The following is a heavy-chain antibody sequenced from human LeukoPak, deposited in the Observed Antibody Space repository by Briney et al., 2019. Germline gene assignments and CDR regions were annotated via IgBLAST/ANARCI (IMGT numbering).Heavy chain of an antibody. CDR3: ATTYYYGSGSPFDY. CDR1: GGTFSSYA. J-gene: IGHJ4*02. CDR2: IIPIFGTA. V-gene: IGHV1-69*01. D-gene: IGHD3-10*01. Sequence: KVSCKASGGTFSSYAISWVRQAPGQGLEWMGGIIPIFGTANYAQKFQGRVTITADESTSTAYMELSSLRSEDTAVYYCATTYYYGSGSPFDYWGQGTLVTVSS.